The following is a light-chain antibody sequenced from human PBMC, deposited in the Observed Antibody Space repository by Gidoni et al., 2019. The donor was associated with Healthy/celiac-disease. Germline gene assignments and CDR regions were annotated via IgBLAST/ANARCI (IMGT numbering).Light chain of an antibody. Sequence: QSALTQPASVSGSPGQSITISCTGTSSDVGSYNLVSWYQQHPGKAPKLMIFEGSKRPSGVSNRFSGSKSGNTASLTISGLQAEDGADYYCCSYRGVFGGGTKLTVL. CDR2: EGS. V-gene: IGLV2-23*01. CDR1: SSDVGSYNL. CDR3: CSYRGV. J-gene: IGLJ2*01.